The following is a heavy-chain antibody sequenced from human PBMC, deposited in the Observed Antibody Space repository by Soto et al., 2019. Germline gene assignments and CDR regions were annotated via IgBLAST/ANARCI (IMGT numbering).Heavy chain of an antibody. V-gene: IGHV1-2*02. CDR2: INPNSGVT. D-gene: IGHD6-13*01. CDR1: GYTFTAFY. Sequence: QVQLVQSGAEVKKPGASVKVSCKASGYTFTAFYIYWVRQAPGQGLEWMGWINPNSGVTNSEQKFQDRVSMTRDTYISTAYMELSRLTFDDTAVYYCAKDGDMAAAGTDWYFDLWGRGTPVTVSS. J-gene: IGHJ2*01. CDR3: AKDGDMAAAGTDWYFDL.